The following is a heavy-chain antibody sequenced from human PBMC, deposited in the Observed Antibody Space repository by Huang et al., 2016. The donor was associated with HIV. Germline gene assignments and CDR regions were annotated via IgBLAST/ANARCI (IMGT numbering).Heavy chain of an antibody. J-gene: IGHJ4*02. V-gene: IGHV4-39*01. D-gene: IGHD1-1*01. CDR1: GDSITSSRYS. CDR2: IFHDDTT. Sequence: QLQLQESGPGLVKPSETLSLICAVSGDSITSSRYSWGWIRQPPGKGLEWIGTIFHDDTTFDKPSLKSRVTVSVDASKNQFSLKVHSVTAADTATYYCASTFRNGNFDYWGQGTPVVVSS. CDR3: ASTFRNGNFDY.